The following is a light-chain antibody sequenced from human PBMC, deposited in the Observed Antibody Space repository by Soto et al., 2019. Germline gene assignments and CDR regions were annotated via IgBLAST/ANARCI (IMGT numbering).Light chain of an antibody. CDR1: QSISSW. Sequence: DIQMTQSPSTLSASVGDRVTSTCRASQSISSWLAWYQQKPGKAPEVLIHKASSLESGVPSRFSGSGSGTEFTLTISSLQPDDFATYFCQQYSSYPETFGQGSKVE. CDR2: KAS. V-gene: IGKV1-5*03. J-gene: IGKJ1*01. CDR3: QQYSSYPET.